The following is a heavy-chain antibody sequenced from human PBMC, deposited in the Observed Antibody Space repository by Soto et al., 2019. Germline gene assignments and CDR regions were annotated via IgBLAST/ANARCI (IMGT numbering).Heavy chain of an antibody. CDR2: INPSGGST. V-gene: IGHV1-46*01. D-gene: IGHD6-19*01. CDR3: ARGAEIAVAGYYYYYGMDV. J-gene: IGHJ6*02. Sequence: GASVKVSCKASGYTFTSYYMHWVRQAPGQGLEWMGIINPSGGSTSYAQKFQGRVTMTRDTSTSTVYMELRSLRSDDTAVYYCARGAEIAVAGYYYYYGMDVWGQGTTVTVSS. CDR1: GYTFTSYY.